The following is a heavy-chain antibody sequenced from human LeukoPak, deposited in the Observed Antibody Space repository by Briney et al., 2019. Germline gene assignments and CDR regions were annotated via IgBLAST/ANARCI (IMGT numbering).Heavy chain of an antibody. CDR2: IIPIFGTA. Sequence: SVKVSCKASGGTLSSYAISWVRQAPGQGLEWMGGIIPIFGTANYAQKFQGRVTITADESTSTAYMELSSLRSEDTAVYYCARASLAVRSIYYYYYGMDVWGQGTTVTVSS. V-gene: IGHV1-69*13. J-gene: IGHJ6*02. CDR1: GGTLSSYA. D-gene: IGHD6-6*01. CDR3: ARASLAVRSIYYYYYGMDV.